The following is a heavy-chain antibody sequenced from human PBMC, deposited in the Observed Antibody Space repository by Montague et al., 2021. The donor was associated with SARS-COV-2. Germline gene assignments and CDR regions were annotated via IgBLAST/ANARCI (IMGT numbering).Heavy chain of an antibody. Sequence: SETLSLTCTVSGGSMSDHYWAWIRQPPGKGLEWLAYIYYSGGIXSXASXKSRVTMSVDTSKNQFSLKLTSVTAADTAVYYCARSVQFAYGLDVWGQGTTVTISS. V-gene: IGHV4-59*11. CDR3: ARSVQFAYGLDV. CDR1: GGSMSDHY. D-gene: IGHD3-16*01. J-gene: IGHJ6*02. CDR2: IYYSGGI.